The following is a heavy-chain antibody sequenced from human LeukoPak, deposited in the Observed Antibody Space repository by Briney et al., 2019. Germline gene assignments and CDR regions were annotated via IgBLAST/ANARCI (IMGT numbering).Heavy chain of an antibody. CDR1: GFTFSSYA. V-gene: IGHV3-30*04. J-gene: IGHJ3*02. CDR2: ISYDGSNK. Sequence: PGRSLRLSCAASGFTFSSYAMHWVRQAPGKGLEWVAVISYDGSNKYYADSVKGRFTISRDNSKNTLYLQMNSLRAEDTAVYYCVRDNNQNAFDIWGQGTMVTVSS. D-gene: IGHD1-1*01. CDR3: VRDNNQNAFDI.